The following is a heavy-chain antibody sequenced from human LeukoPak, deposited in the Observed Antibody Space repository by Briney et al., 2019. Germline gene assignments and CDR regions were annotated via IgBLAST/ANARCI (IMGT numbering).Heavy chain of an antibody. V-gene: IGHV3-74*01. CDR1: GFTSSGYW. CDR3: ARDPPKWEVPFDY. D-gene: IGHD1-26*01. Sequence: QPGGSLRLSCAASGFTSSGYWMHWVRQAPGKGLVWVSSINSDGSSTSYADSVKGRFTISRDNAKNTLYLQMNSLRAEDTAVYYCARDPPKWEVPFDYWGQGTLVTVSS. CDR2: INSDGSST. J-gene: IGHJ4*02.